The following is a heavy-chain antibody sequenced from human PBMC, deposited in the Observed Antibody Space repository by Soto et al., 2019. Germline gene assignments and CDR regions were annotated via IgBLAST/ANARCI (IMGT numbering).Heavy chain of an antibody. CDR2: IYHSGST. CDR1: SGSISSGGYS. CDR3: ARGQVVAAQH. D-gene: IGHD2-15*01. V-gene: IGHV4-30-2*01. Sequence: QLQLQESGSGLVKPSQTLSLTCAVSSGSISSGGYSWSWIGQPPGKGLEWIGYIYHSGSTYYNPSLKSRVAISVDRSKNQFSLKRSSVTAADTAVYYCARGQVVAAQHWGQGTLVTVSS. J-gene: IGHJ4*02.